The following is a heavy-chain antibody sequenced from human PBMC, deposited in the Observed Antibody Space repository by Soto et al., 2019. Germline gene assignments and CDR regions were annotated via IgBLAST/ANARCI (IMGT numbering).Heavy chain of an antibody. CDR1: GGSITSSSYY. V-gene: IGHV4-39*01. J-gene: IGHJ4*02. Sequence: KPSETLSPTCTVSGGSITSSSYYWGWIRQPPGKGLEWMGIIYSGGNNTSNPSPKRRHTITVDTYKIRFSQRQSSMTDADTAVYYCARQARWLQSPSVFDYWGQGTLVTVSS. D-gene: IGHD5-12*01. CDR2: IYSGGNN. CDR3: ARQARWLQSPSVFDY.